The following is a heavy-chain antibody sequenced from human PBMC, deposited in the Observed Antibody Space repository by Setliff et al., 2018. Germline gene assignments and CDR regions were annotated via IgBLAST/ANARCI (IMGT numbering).Heavy chain of an antibody. CDR2: VDHSGNT. CDR1: GDSISRSTYY. V-gene: IGHV4-39*01. CDR3: ARRDSTGYYGYSFDF. J-gene: IGHJ4*02. Sequence: SETLSLTCTVSGDSISRSTYYWGWIRQSPGKGLDWIGTVDHSGNTFYNPSLKSRVTISVDTSKNQLPLELASVTAADTAVYYCARRDSTGYYGYSFDFWGQGTLVTVSS. D-gene: IGHD3-22*01.